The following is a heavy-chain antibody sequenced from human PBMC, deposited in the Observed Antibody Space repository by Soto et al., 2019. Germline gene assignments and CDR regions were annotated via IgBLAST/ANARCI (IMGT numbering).Heavy chain of an antibody. J-gene: IGHJ4*02. D-gene: IGHD6-19*01. V-gene: IGHV2-5*02. Sequence: QIPLRKSGPTLVKPTHTLTQTCSFFGFSLSSTAVGVNWIRQPPGKAPEWLALIYWDDDNHYSPSLKSRLTITKDTSKNQVVFTMTNMDPVDTATYYCAHGRGWLSDYWGQGILVTVSS. CDR3: AHGRGWLSDY. CDR1: GFSLSSTAVG. CDR2: IYWDDDN.